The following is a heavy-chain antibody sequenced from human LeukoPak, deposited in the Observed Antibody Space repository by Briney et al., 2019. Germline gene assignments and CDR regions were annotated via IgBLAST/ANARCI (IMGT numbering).Heavy chain of an antibody. D-gene: IGHD4-11*01. Sequence: PSETLSLTCAVSGGSISSANWWSWVRQPPGKGLEWIGEIHRSGTTTYNPSLKSRLTISMDKSKNQFSLTLNSVTAADTAVYFCTREGLNDYNNPTVVFDIWGQGTRVTVSS. V-gene: IGHV4-4*02. CDR3: TREGLNDYNNPTVVFDI. CDR2: IHRSGTT. CDR1: GGSISSANW. J-gene: IGHJ3*02.